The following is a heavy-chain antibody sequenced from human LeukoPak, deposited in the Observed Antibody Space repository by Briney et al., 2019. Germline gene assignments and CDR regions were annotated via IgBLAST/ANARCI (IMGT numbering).Heavy chain of an antibody. D-gene: IGHD1-26*01. Sequence: GGSLRLSCAASGFTFSSYAMHWVRQAPGKGLEWVAFIRYDENNKYYADSVKGRFTISRDNAKNSLYLQMNSLRAEDTAVYYCARDSSGVDHDFDYWSQGTLVTVSS. V-gene: IGHV3-30*02. J-gene: IGHJ4*02. CDR2: IRYDENNK. CDR3: ARDSSGVDHDFDY. CDR1: GFTFSSYA.